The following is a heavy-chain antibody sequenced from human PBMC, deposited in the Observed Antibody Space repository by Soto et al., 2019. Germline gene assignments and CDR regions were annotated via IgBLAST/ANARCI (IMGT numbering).Heavy chain of an antibody. CDR3: ARVLGRDYDFWSGFGWFDP. J-gene: IGHJ5*02. V-gene: IGHV1-18*01. CDR2: ISAYNGNT. CDR1: GYTFTSYG. Sequence: ASVKVSCKASGYTFTSYGISWVRQAPGQGLEWMGWISAYNGNTNYAQKLQGRVTMTTDTSTSTAYMELRSLRSDDTAVYYCARVLGRDYDFWSGFGWFDPWGQGTLVTVS. D-gene: IGHD3-3*01.